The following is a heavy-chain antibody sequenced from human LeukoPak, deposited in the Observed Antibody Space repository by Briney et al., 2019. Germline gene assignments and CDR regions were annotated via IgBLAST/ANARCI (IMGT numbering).Heavy chain of an antibody. CDR1: GGSISSYY. CDR2: IYYSGST. J-gene: IGHJ4*02. D-gene: IGHD1-7*01. V-gene: IGHV4-59*01. Sequence: PSETLSLTCTVSGGSISSYYWSWIRQPPGKGLEWIGYIYYSGSTNYNPSLKSRVTISVDTSKNQFSLKLSSVTAADTAVYCCARGESGTTPGPSDYWGQGTLVTVSS. CDR3: ARGESGTTPGPSDY.